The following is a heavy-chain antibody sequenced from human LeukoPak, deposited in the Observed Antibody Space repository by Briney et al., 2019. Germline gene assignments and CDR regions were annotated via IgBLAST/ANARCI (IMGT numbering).Heavy chain of an antibody. CDR1: GGSFSGYY. D-gene: IGHD3-10*01. V-gene: IGHV4-34*01. CDR2: INHSGST. J-gene: IGHJ6*03. Sequence: SETLSLTCAVYGGSFSGYYWSWIRQPPGKGLEWIGEINHSGSTNYNPSLKSRVTISVDTSKNQFSLKLSSVTAADTAVYYCARGGITMVRGVMRYMDVWGEGTTVTVSS. CDR3: ARGGITMVRGVMRYMDV.